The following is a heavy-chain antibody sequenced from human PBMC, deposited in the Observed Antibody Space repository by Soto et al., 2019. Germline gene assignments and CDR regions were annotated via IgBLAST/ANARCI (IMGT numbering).Heavy chain of an antibody. CDR1: GGSFSGYY. CDR3: ARVRPMATSFAYYYYVMDV. J-gene: IGHJ6*02. CDR2: INHSGST. Sequence: PSETLSLTCAVFGGSFSGYYWSWIRQPPGKGLEWIGEINHSGSTTYNPSLKSRVTISVDTSKNQFSLKLSSVTAADTAVYYCARVRPMATSFAYYYYVMDVWGQGTTVTVSS. V-gene: IGHV4-34*01. D-gene: IGHD5-12*01.